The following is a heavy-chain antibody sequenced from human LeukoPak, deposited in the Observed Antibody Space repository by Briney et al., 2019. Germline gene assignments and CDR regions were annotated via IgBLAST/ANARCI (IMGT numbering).Heavy chain of an antibody. CDR1: GGTFSSYA. Sequence: GASVKVSCKASGGTFSSYAISWVRQAPGQGLDWMGGIIPIFGTANYAQKFQGRVTITADESTSTAYMELSSLRSEDTAVYYCARGGYYDSSGYIFDYWGQGTLVTVSS. CDR3: ARGGYYDSSGYIFDY. CDR2: IIPIFGTA. J-gene: IGHJ4*02. V-gene: IGHV1-69*13. D-gene: IGHD3-22*01.